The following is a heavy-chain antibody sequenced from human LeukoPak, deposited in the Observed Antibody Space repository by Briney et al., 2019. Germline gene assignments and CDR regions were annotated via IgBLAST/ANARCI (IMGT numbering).Heavy chain of an antibody. CDR1: GYTFTNYG. D-gene: IGHD3-22*01. CDR2: ISAYNGNT. Sequence: WASVKVSCKASGYTFTNYGINWVRQAPGQGLEWMGWISAYNGNTNYAQKLQGRVTMTMDTSTTTAYLELMSLRSDDTAVYYCARRLTDSSGYYPYYYYGMDVWGQGTTITVS. J-gene: IGHJ6*02. CDR3: ARRLTDSSGYYPYYYYGMDV. V-gene: IGHV1-18*01.